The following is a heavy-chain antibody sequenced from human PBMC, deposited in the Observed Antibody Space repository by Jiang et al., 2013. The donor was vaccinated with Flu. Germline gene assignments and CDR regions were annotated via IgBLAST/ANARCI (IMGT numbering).Heavy chain of an antibody. CDR3: GRPPGRWGVTIFDF. D-gene: IGHD3-10*01. V-gene: IGHV1-46*01. J-gene: IGHJ4*02. CDR1: GYTFTSYS. Sequence: SVKVSCKASGYTFTSYSMHWVRQAPGQGLEWIGIINPSGGATTIAQQFQGRLTMTSETSTSTVSMELTNLRSEDTAVYYCGRPPGRWGVTIFDFWGQGTLVTVSS. CDR2: INPSGGAT.